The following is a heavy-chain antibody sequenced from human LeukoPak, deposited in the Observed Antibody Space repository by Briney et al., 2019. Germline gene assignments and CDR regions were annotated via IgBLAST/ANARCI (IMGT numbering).Heavy chain of an antibody. V-gene: IGHV4-59*01. CDR1: SGSINNYY. CDR2: IYYSGST. J-gene: IGHJ4*02. CDR3: ARRYCPNGILYFDY. D-gene: IGHD2-8*01. Sequence: SETLSLTCTIASGSINNYYWCGIRQPPGKGLEWIGYIYYSGSTNYNPSLKSRVTIARDTSKMQFSLKLTSVTAADTAVYYCARRYCPNGILYFDYWGQGTLVTVSS.